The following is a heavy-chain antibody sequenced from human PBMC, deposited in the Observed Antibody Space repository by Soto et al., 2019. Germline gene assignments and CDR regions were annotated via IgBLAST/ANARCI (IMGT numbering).Heavy chain of an antibody. J-gene: IGHJ5*02. CDR3: ARSRGYSYGYLNRFDP. CDR1: GGSISSGGYY. Sequence: SETLSLTCTVSGGSISSGGYYWSWIRQHPGKGLEWIGYIYYSGSTYYNPSLKSRVTISVDTSKNQFSLKLSSVTAADTAVYYCARSRGYSYGYLNRFDPWGQGTLVTVSS. CDR2: IYYSGST. V-gene: IGHV4-31*03. D-gene: IGHD5-18*01.